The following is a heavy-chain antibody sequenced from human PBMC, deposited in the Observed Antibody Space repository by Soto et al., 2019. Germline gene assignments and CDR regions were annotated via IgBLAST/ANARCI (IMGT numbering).Heavy chain of an antibody. J-gene: IGHJ6*02. D-gene: IGHD3-9*01. Sequence: QKISCKGSGYSFTSYWIGWVRQMPGKGLEWMGIIYPGDSDTRYSPSFQGQVTISADKSISTAYLQWSSLKASDTAMYYCARANYDILTGSPNYYYYYGMDVWGQGTTVTVSS. CDR3: ARANYDILTGSPNYYYYYGMDV. V-gene: IGHV5-51*01. CDR1: GYSFTSYW. CDR2: IYPGDSDT.